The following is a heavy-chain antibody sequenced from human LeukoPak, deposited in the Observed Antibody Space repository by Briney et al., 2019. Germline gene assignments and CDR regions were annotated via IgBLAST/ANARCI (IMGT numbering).Heavy chain of an antibody. J-gene: IGHJ3*02. Sequence: GGSLRLSFSASGFTFSSYAMSWVPQAPRKGLEWVSGISGSGGSTYYADSVKGRFTITRDNSKNTLYLQMNSLRAEDTAVYYCAQEREDLDYGGNPPRFVDIWGQGTMVTVSS. CDR3: AQEREDLDYGGNPPRFVDI. CDR1: GFTFSSYA. CDR2: ISGSGGST. V-gene: IGHV3-23*01. D-gene: IGHD4-23*01.